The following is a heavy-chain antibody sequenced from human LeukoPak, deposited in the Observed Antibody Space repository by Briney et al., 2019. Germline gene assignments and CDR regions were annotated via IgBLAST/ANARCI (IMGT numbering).Heavy chain of an antibody. CDR2: IYTSGST. CDR3: ALRGLVRGFDP. J-gene: IGHJ5*02. D-gene: IGHD2-2*01. V-gene: IGHV4-61*02. Sequence: SETLSLTCTVSGGSISSSSSYCNWIRQPAGKGLEWIGRIYTSGSTNYNPSLKSRVTISVDTSKNQFSLKLSSMTAADTAVYYCALRGLVRGFDPWGQGTLITVSS. CDR1: GGSISSSSSY.